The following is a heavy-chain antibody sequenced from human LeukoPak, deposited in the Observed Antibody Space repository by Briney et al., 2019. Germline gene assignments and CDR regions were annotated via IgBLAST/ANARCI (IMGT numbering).Heavy chain of an antibody. CDR2: ISSSSSTI. CDR1: GFTFSSYS. CDR3: ARDRAGGAYYYDSSGYSY. Sequence: GGSLRLSCAASGFTFSSYSMNWVRQAPGKGLEWIAYISSSSSTIYYADSVEGRFTISRDNAKDSLYLQMHSLRAEDTAVYYCARDRAGGAYYYDSSGYSYWGRGTLVTVSS. D-gene: IGHD3-22*01. J-gene: IGHJ4*02. V-gene: IGHV3-48*01.